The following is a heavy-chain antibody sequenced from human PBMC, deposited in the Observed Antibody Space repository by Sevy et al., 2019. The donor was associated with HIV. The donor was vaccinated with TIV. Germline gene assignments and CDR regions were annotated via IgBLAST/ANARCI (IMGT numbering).Heavy chain of an antibody. CDR3: ARLFSCGGDCYYLDY. D-gene: IGHD2-21*02. Sequence: GGSLRLSCAGSGFTFSSYDMHWVRQAPGKGLEWVAVTSHDGKYNNYADSVKVGFTISSDNFKNTLYLQMNRLRVEDTAVYFCARLFSCGGDCYYLDYWGQGALVTVSS. CDR1: GFTFSSYD. J-gene: IGHJ4*02. V-gene: IGHV3-30*04. CDR2: TSHDGKYN.